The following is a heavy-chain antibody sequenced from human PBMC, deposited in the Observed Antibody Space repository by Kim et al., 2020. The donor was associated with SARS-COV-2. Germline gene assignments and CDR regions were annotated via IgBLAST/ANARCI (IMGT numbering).Heavy chain of an antibody. CDR1: GFTFSSYG. V-gene: IGHV3-30*18. D-gene: IGHD6-13*01. J-gene: IGHJ6*02. CDR3: AKDLDSSSWWGGMDV. Sequence: GGSLRLSCAASGFTFSSYGMHWVRQAPGKGLEWVAVISYDGSNIYYADSVKGRFTISRDNSKNTLYLQMNSLRAEDTAVYYCAKDLDSSSWWGGMDVWG. CDR2: ISYDGSNI.